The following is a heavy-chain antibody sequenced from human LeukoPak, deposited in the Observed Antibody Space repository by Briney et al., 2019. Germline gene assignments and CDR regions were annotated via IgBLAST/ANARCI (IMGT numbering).Heavy chain of an antibody. D-gene: IGHD3-22*01. V-gene: IGHV1-46*01. Sequence: ASVKVSCKASGYTFTSYYMHWVRQAPGQGLEWMGIINPSGGSTSYAQKFQGRVTMTRDTSTSTVYVELSSLRSEDTAVYYCAREDYYDSSGYKSFFDYWGQGTLVTVSS. J-gene: IGHJ4*02. CDR1: GYTFTSYY. CDR3: AREDYYDSSGYKSFFDY. CDR2: INPSGGST.